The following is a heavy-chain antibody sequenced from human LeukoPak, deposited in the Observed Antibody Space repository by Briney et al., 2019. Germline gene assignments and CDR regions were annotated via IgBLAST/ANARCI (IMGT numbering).Heavy chain of an antibody. Sequence: PSETLSLTCTVSGGSISSYYWSWIRQPPGRGLEWIGYIYYSGSTNYNPSLKSRVTISVDTSKNQFSLKLSSVTATDTAAYYCARYSYGPGYFDYWGQGTLVTVSS. CDR2: IYYSGST. J-gene: IGHJ4*02. D-gene: IGHD5-18*01. V-gene: IGHV4-59*01. CDR1: GGSISSYY. CDR3: ARYSYGPGYFDY.